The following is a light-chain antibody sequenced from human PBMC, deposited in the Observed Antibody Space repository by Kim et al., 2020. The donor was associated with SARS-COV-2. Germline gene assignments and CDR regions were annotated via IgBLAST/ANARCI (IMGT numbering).Light chain of an antibody. V-gene: IGLV3-19*01. CDR3: YSRDSRCTPLF. J-gene: IGLJ1*01. Sequence: SSELTQDPAVSVALGQTVRITCQGDILRSYYASWYHQQPGHAPVLVLSGNHNLPSWLPDRFSGSSSVNTASFSLPPAQSEDDAVYFFYSRDSRCTPLFFG. CDR1: ILRSYY. CDR2: GNH.